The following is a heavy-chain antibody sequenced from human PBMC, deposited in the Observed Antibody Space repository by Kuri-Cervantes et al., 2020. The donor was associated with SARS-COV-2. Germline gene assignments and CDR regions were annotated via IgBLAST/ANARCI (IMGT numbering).Heavy chain of an antibody. Sequence: GESLKISCTASGFTFGDYAMSWVRQAPGKGLEWVAFIRYDGSNKYYADSVKGRFTISRDNSKNTLYLQMNSLRAEDTAVYYCAKEDYDYVWGSYRYTGSGFGYWGQGTLVTVSS. D-gene: IGHD3-16*02. CDR2: IRYDGSNK. J-gene: IGHJ4*02. CDR3: AKEDYDYVWGSYRYTGSGFGY. CDR1: GFTFGDYA. V-gene: IGHV3-30*02.